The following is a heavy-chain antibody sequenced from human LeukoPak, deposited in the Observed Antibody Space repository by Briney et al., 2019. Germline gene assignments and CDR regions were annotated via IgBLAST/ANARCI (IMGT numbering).Heavy chain of an antibody. CDR3: ARGLYSGSYIDP. CDR2: ISSSSSYI. Sequence: PGGSLRLSCAASGFTFSSYSMTWVRQAPGKGLEWVSSISSSSSYIYYADSVKGRFTISRDNAKNSLYLQMNSLRAEDTAVYYRARGLYSGSYIDPWGQGTLVTVSS. D-gene: IGHD1-26*01. V-gene: IGHV3-21*01. CDR1: GFTFSSYS. J-gene: IGHJ5*02.